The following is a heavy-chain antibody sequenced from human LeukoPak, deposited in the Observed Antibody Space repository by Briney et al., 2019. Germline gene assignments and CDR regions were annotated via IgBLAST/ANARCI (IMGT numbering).Heavy chain of an antibody. Sequence: SVKVSCKASGYTFTSYAISWVRQAPGQGLEWMGGIIPIFGTANYAQKFQGRVTITADESTSTAYMELSSLRSEDTAVYYCARVGYGSGSYHDAFDIWGQGTMVTVSS. CDR3: ARVGYGSGSYHDAFDI. CDR2: IIPIFGTA. V-gene: IGHV1-69*13. J-gene: IGHJ3*02. CDR1: GYTFTSYA. D-gene: IGHD3-10*01.